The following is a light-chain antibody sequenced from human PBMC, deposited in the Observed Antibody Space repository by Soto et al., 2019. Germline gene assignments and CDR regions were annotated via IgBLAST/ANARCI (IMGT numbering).Light chain of an antibody. Sequence: EIVLTQSPGTLSLSPGERATLSCRASQSVSRSSLAWYQQTPGQAPRLLIYGASSRATGIPDRFSGSGSGTDFTLTISRLEPEDFAVYYCQQYGRSPPFTFGPGTKVDMK. CDR2: GAS. CDR1: QSVSRSS. V-gene: IGKV3-20*01. CDR3: QQYGRSPPFT. J-gene: IGKJ3*01.